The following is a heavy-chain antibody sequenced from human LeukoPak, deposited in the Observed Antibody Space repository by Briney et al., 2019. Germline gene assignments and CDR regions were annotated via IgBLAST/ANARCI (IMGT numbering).Heavy chain of an antibody. V-gene: IGHV4-39*07. CDR2: IYYSGST. CDR3: ARDLVGATTQYFDY. CDR1: GGAISSSSYY. J-gene: IGHJ4*02. D-gene: IGHD1-26*01. Sequence: PSETLSLTCTVSGGAISSSSYYWGWIRQPPGNGLEWIGSIYYSGSTYYNPSLKSRVTISVDTSKNQFSLKLSSVTAADTAVYYCARDLVGATTQYFDYWGQGTLVTVSS.